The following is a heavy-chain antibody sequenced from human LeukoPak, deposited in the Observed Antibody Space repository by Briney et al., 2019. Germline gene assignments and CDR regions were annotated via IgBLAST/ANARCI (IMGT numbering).Heavy chain of an antibody. V-gene: IGHV3-23*01. CDR2: ISGSGGST. J-gene: IGHJ4*02. CDR3: AKSPIAVAGTDYFDY. Sequence: GGSLRLSCAASGFTFSSYAMTWVRQAPGKGLEWVSAISGSGGSTYHADSVKGRFTISRDNSKNTLYLQMNSLRAEDTAVYYCAKSPIAVAGTDYFDYWGQETLVTVSS. CDR1: GFTFSSYA. D-gene: IGHD6-19*01.